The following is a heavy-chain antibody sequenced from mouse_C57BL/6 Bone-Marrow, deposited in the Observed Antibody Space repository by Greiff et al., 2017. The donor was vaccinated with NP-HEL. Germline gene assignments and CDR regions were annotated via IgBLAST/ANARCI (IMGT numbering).Heavy chain of an antibody. J-gene: IGHJ2*01. CDR2: IDPENGDT. CDR3: TTSITTVRNY. CDR1: GFNIKDDY. V-gene: IGHV14-4*01. Sequence: EVQLQQSGAELVRPGASVKLSCTASGFNIKDDYMHWVKQRPEQGLEWIGWIDPENGDTEYASKFQGKATITADTSSNTAYLQLSSLTSEDTAVYYCTTSITTVRNYWGKGTTLTVSS. D-gene: IGHD1-1*01.